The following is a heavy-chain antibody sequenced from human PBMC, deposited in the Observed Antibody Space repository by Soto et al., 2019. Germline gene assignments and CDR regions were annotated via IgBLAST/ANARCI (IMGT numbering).Heavy chain of an antibody. J-gene: IGHJ6*02. CDR2: IIPILGIA. D-gene: IGHD3-16*02. CDR3: AKDRYMVHPYYGMDV. V-gene: IGHV1-69*04. Sequence: SVKVSCKASGGTFSSYTISWVRQAPGQGLEWMGRIIPILGIANYAQKFQGRVTITADKSTSTAYMELSSLRSEDTAVYYCAKDRYMVHPYYGMDVWSQGTTVTVSS. CDR1: GGTFSSYT.